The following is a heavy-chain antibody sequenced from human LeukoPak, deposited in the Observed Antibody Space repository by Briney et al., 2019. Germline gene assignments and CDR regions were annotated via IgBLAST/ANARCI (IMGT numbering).Heavy chain of an antibody. V-gene: IGHV3-15*01. CDR2: IKSKTDGGTT. CDR3: TPHYYGSGSYYTYLGY. Sequence: GGSLRLSCAASGFTFSNAWMSWVRQAPGKGLEWVGRIKSKTDGGTTDYAAPVKGRFTISRDDSKNTLYLQMTSLKTEDTAVYYCTPHYYGSGSYYTYLGYWGQGTLVTVSS. D-gene: IGHD3-10*01. J-gene: IGHJ4*02. CDR1: GFTFSNAW.